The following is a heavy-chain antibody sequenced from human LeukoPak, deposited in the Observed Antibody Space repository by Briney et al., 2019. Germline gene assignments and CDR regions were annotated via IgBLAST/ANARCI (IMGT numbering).Heavy chain of an antibody. CDR2: IIPIFGAA. Sequence: ASVKVSCKASGDTFINYAIIWVRQAPGQGLECMGGIIPIFGAANYAQKFQGRVTITADKSTSTDYMELSSLRSEDTAVYYCARGGTSSWPPRPFDYWGQGTLVTVSS. CDR3: ARGGTSSWPPRPFDY. CDR1: GDTFINYA. V-gene: IGHV1-69*06. J-gene: IGHJ4*02. D-gene: IGHD6-13*01.